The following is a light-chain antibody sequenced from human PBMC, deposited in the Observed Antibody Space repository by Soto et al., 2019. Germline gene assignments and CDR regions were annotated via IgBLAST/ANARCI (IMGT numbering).Light chain of an antibody. Sequence: AIQLTQSPSSLSASAGDRVTITCRASQGISSALAWYQQKPGKAPKLLIYDASSLQSGVPSRFSGSGSETDFTLTISGLQPEDVATYYCQQFNDYPPAFGQGTRLEIK. CDR3: QQFNDYPPA. CDR1: QGISSA. J-gene: IGKJ5*01. V-gene: IGKV1D-13*01. CDR2: DAS.